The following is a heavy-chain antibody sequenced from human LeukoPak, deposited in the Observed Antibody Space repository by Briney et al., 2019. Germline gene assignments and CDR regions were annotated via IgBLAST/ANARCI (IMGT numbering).Heavy chain of an antibody. V-gene: IGHV4-39*01. CDR2: IYYSGST. CDR1: GGSISSNSYY. Sequence: PSETLSLTCTVSGGSISSNSYYWGWIRQPPGKGLEWIGSIYYSGSTYYNPSLKSRVTISVDTSKNQFSLKLSSVTAADTAVYYCARATYDFWSGYLSPHYFDYWGQGTLVTVSS. CDR3: ARATYDFWSGYLSPHYFDY. D-gene: IGHD3-3*01. J-gene: IGHJ4*02.